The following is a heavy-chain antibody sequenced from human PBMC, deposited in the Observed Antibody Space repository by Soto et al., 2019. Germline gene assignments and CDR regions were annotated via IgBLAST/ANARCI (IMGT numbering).Heavy chain of an antibody. CDR2: ISSTTNYI. D-gene: IGHD2-2*01. CDR3: ANIVVAPAALPLDV. J-gene: IGHJ6*02. V-gene: IGHV3-21*06. Sequence: PGGSLRLSCAASGFTFTRYSMNWVRQAPGKGLEWVSSISSTTNYIYYGDSMKGRFTISRDNAKNSLYLQMNSLRAEDTAVYYCANIVVAPAALPLDVWGQGTTVTVSS. CDR1: GFTFTRYS.